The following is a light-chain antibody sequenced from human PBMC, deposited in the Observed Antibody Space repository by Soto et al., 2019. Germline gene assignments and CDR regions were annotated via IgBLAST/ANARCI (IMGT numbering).Light chain of an antibody. J-gene: IGLJ2*01. Sequence: ALTQPPSASGSPGQSVTISCTGTSSDVGNYNYVSWYQQYPGKAPKLMIYEVNKRPSGVPDRFSGSKSGNTASLTVSGLQAEDEADYYCTSYAAGKNVVFGGGTKVTVL. CDR1: SSDVGNYNY. V-gene: IGLV2-8*01. CDR3: TSYAAGKNVV. CDR2: EVN.